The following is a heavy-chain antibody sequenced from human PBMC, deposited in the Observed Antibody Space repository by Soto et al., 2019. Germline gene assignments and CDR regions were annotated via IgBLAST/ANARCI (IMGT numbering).Heavy chain of an antibody. J-gene: IGHJ4*03. V-gene: IGHV1-69*13. Sequence: ASVKVSCKASGGTFSSYAISWVRQAPGQGLEWMGGIIPIFGTANYAQKFQGRVTITADESTSTAYMELSSLRSEDPAVYYCAGGANLASSDYWGHGTLVTVSS. CDR2: IIPIFGTA. CDR3: AGGANLASSDY. D-gene: IGHD6-19*01. CDR1: GGTFSSYA.